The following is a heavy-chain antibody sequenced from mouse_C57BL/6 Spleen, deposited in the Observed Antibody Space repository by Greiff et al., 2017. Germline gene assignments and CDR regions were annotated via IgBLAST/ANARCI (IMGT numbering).Heavy chain of an antibody. CDR1: GYTFTSYW. CDR3: ARRDYNYFGY. J-gene: IGHJ2*01. CDR2: IYPGSGST. V-gene: IGHV1-55*01. Sequence: QVQLQQPGAELVKPGASVKMSCKASGYTFTSYWITWVKQRPGQGLEWIGDIYPGSGSTNYNEKFKSKATLTVDTSSSTAYMQLSSLTSEASAVYYCARRDYNYFGYWGQVTTLTVSS. D-gene: IGHD2-4*01.